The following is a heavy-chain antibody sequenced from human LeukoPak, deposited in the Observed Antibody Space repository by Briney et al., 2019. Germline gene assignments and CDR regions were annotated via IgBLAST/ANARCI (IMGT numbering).Heavy chain of an antibody. V-gene: IGHV3-73*01. CDR2: IRSKANSYAT. CDR1: GFTFSGSA. Sequence: GGSLRLSCAASGFTFSGSAMHWVRQASGKGLEWVGRIRSKANSYATAYAASAKGRFTISRDDSKNTAYLQMNSLKTEDTAVYYCTRQEAVAGTQDYWGQGTLVTVSS. D-gene: IGHD6-19*01. J-gene: IGHJ4*02. CDR3: TRQEAVAGTQDY.